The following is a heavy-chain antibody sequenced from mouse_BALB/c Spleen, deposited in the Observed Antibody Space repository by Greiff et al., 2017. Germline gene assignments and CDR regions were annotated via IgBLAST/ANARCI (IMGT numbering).Heavy chain of an antibody. CDR1: GFTFSSYA. J-gene: IGHJ1*01. Sequence: EVKLVESGGGLVKPGGSLKLSCAASGFTFSSYAMSWVRQTPEKRLEWVATISSGGSYTYYPDSVKGRFTISRDNAKNTLYLQMSSLRSEDTAMYYCARPGTRYFDVWGAGTTVTVSS. D-gene: IGHD4-1*01. CDR2: ISSGGSYT. V-gene: IGHV5-9-3*01. CDR3: ARPGTRYFDV.